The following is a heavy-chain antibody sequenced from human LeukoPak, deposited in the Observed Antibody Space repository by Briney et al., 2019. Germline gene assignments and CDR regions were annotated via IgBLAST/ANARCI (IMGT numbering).Heavy chain of an antibody. D-gene: IGHD3-22*01. CDR1: GFTFSSYA. CDR3: AKVVMYYYDSSGSTDAFDI. Sequence: GGSLRLSCAASGFTFSSYAMSWVRQAPGKGLEWVSAISGSGGSTYYADSVKGRFTISRDNSKNTLYLQMNSLRAEDTAVYYCAKVVMYYYDSSGSTDAFDIWGQGTMFTVFS. V-gene: IGHV3-23*01. J-gene: IGHJ3*02. CDR2: ISGSGGST.